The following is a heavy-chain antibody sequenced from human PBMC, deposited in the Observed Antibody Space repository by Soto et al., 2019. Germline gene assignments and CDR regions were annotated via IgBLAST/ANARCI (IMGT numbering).Heavy chain of an antibody. CDR2: ITSSGGSS. CDR1: GFTFSNYV. J-gene: IGHJ3*02. CDR3: ARDRVAFLDAFDI. V-gene: IGHV3-23*01. Sequence: EVQLLESGGGLVQPGGSLRLSCAARGFTFSNYVMSWVRQAPGKGLEWVSGITSSGGSSYYADSVKGRFTISRDNSRNTLYLQMNSLRAEDTAVYYCARDRVAFLDAFDIWGQGTMVTVSS.